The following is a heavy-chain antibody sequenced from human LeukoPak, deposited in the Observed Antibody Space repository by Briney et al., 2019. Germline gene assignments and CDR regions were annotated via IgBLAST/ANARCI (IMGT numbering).Heavy chain of an antibody. D-gene: IGHD2-2*01. Sequence: GGSLRLSCTAAGFTFNSFAMNWFRQAPGKGLEWVSAISKSGESTYYADSVKGRFTISRDNSKNTQYLQMNSLRADDTAVYCCARGLPALFQFDYWGQGTLVIVSS. J-gene: IGHJ4*02. CDR3: ARGLPALFQFDY. CDR2: ISKSGEST. V-gene: IGHV3-23*01. CDR1: GFTFNSFA.